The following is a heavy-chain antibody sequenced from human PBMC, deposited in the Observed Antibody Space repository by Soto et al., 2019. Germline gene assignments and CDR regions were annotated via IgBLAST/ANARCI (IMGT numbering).Heavy chain of an antibody. J-gene: IGHJ3*01. V-gene: IGHV3-11*01. D-gene: IGHD1-26*01. CDR2: TTKTGSTS. CDR3: SREISGHYFTFDL. CDR1: GFTFSDYF. Sequence: QVQLVESGGDLVKPGGSLRLSCAASGFTFSDYFMSWIRQSPGKGLEWVSYTTKTGSTSKHADSVKGRFTISRDNAKNTIYLQLNSLRAEDTDIYYCSREISGHYFTFDLWGRGTMVTVSS.